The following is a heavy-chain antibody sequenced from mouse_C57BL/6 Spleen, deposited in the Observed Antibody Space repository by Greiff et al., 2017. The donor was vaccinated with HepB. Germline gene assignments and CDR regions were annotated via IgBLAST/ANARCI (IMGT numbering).Heavy chain of an antibody. CDR3: ARTEIYYGSSSMDY. Sequence: VQLVESGPELVKPGASVKISCKASGYAFSSSWMNWVKQRPGKGLEWIGRIYPGDGDTNYNGKFKGKATLTADKSSSTAYMQLSSLTSEDSAVYFCARTEIYYGSSSMDYWGQGTSVTVSS. J-gene: IGHJ4*01. V-gene: IGHV1-82*01. D-gene: IGHD1-1*01. CDR2: IYPGDGDT. CDR1: GYAFSSSW.